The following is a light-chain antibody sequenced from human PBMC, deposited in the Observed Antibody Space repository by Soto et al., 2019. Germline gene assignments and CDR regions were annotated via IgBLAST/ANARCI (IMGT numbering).Light chain of an antibody. Sequence: QSVLTQPASVSGSPGQSIAISCTGTSSDVGAYDYVSWYQQHPDKAPKLIIYEVSHRPAGVSNRFSASKYVNTATLTISGLQTEDEAEYYCASHTTSNTRVFGTGTKLTVL. V-gene: IGLV2-14*03. CDR1: SSDVGAYDY. CDR3: ASHTTSNTRV. CDR2: EVS. J-gene: IGLJ1*01.